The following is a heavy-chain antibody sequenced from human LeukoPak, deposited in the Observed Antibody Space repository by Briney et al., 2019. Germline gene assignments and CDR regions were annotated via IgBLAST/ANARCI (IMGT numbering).Heavy chain of an antibody. Sequence: PSGTLSLTCTLSGDSISNDNWWSWVRQPPGKGLEWIGEIYRSGSTNYNPSLKSRVTISLDKSKNQFSLKLNSVTAADTAVYYCARRYPAVTTTAFDIWGQGTMVTVSS. CDR3: ARRYPAVTTTAFDI. D-gene: IGHD4-17*01. CDR1: GDSISNDNW. V-gene: IGHV4-4*02. J-gene: IGHJ3*02. CDR2: IYRSGST.